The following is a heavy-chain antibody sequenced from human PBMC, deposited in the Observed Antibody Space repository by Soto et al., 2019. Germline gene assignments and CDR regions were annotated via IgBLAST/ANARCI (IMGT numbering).Heavy chain of an antibody. CDR1: GGSISSYY. D-gene: IGHD3-16*02. V-gene: IGHV4-59*01. J-gene: IGHJ4*02. CDR3: ARMSRLGELSLFDY. Sequence: SETLSLTCTVSGGSISSYYWSWIRQPPGKGLEWIGYIYYSGSTNYNPSLKSRVTISVDTSKNQFSLKLSSVTAADTAVYYCARMSRLGELSLFDYWGQGTLVTVS. CDR2: IYYSGST.